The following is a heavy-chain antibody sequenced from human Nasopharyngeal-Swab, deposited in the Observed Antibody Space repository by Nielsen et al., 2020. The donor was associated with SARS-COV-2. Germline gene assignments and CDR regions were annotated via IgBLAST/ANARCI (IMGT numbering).Heavy chain of an antibody. CDR3: TTAIAPAFDI. J-gene: IGHJ3*02. V-gene: IGHV3-15*01. CDR2: IKSKTDGGTT. D-gene: IGHD6-13*01. Sequence: GESLKISCAASGFTFSSYAMHWVRQAPGKGLEWVGRIKSKTDGGTTDYAAPVKGRFTISRDDSKNTLYLQMNSLKTEDTAVYYCTTAIAPAFDIWGQGTMVTVSS. CDR1: GFTFSSYA.